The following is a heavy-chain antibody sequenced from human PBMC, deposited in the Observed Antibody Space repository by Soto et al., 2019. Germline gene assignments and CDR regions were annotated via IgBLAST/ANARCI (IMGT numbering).Heavy chain of an antibody. V-gene: IGHV4-59*01. Sequence: PSETLSLTCTVSGGSISSYYWSWIRQPPGKGLEWIGYIYYSGSTNYNPSLKSRVTISVDTSKNQFSLKLSSVTAADTAVYYCARAFSAAGTSLDPWGQGTLVTVSS. J-gene: IGHJ5*02. CDR1: GGSISSYY. CDR3: ARAFSAAGTSLDP. D-gene: IGHD6-13*01. CDR2: IYYSGST.